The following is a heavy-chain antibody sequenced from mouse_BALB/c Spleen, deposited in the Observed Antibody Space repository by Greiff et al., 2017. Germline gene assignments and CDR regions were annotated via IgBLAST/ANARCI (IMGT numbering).Heavy chain of an antibody. V-gene: IGHV3-8*02. CDR1: GDSITSGY. Sequence: EVQLVESGPSLVKPSQTLSLTCSVTGDSITSGYWNWIRKFPGNKLEYMGYISYSGSTYYNPSLKSRISITRDTSKNQYYLQLNSVTTEDTATYYCARYGPIYYYGSSYLAWFAYWGQGTLVTVSA. CDR3: ARYGPIYYYGSSYLAWFAY. CDR2: ISYSGST. D-gene: IGHD1-1*01. J-gene: IGHJ3*01.